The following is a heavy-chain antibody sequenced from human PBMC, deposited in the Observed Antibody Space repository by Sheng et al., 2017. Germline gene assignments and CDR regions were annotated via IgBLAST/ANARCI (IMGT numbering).Heavy chain of an antibody. V-gene: IGHV3-23*01. CDR1: GFTFSSYA. J-gene: IGHJ4*02. CDR2: ISGSGGST. Sequence: EVQLLESGGRLGTAWGGPVRLSCAASGFTFSSYAMSWVRQAPGKGLEWVSAISGSGGSTYYADSVKGRFTISRDNSKNTLYLQMNSLRAEDTAVYYCAKAEAVAGTLGKWGQGTLVTVSS. CDR3: AKAEAVAGTLGK. D-gene: IGHD6-19*01.